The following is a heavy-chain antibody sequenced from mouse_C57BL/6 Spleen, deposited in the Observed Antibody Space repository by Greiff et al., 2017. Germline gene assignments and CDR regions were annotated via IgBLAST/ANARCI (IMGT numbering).Heavy chain of an antibody. V-gene: IGHV1-81*01. CDR3: ASRHYDYDGYAMDY. D-gene: IGHD2-4*01. Sequence: QVQLQQSGAELARPGASVKLSCKASGYTFTSYGISWVKQRTGQGLEWIGEIYPRSGNTYANEKFKGKATLTAEKSPSTAYMELRSLTSEDSAVYFCASRHYDYDGYAMDYWGQGTSVTVSS. CDR1: GYTFTSYG. CDR2: IYPRSGNT. J-gene: IGHJ4*01.